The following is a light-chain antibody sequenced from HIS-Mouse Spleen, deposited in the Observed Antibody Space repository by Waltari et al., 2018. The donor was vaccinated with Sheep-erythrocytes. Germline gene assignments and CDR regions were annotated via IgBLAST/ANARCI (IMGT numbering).Light chain of an antibody. CDR1: QSISSY. CDR3: QQSYSTPPT. CDR2: AAS. Sequence: DIQMTQSPSSLSASVGDRVNITCRDNQSISSYLNWYQHKQGKAPKLLIYAASSLQSGVPSRFSGSGSGTDFTLTISSLQPEDFATYYCQQSYSTPPTFGGGTKVEIK. V-gene: IGKV1-39*01. J-gene: IGKJ4*01.